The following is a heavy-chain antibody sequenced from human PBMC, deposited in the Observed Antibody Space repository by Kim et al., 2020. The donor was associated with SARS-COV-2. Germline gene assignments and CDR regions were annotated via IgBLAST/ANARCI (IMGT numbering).Heavy chain of an antibody. D-gene: IGHD6-6*01. CDR2: INPSGGST. V-gene: IGHV1-46*01. Sequence: ASVKVSCKASGYTFTSYYMHWVRQAPGQGLEWMGIINPSGGSTSYAQKFQGRVTMTRDTSTSTVYMELSSLRSEDTAVYYCARAGIAARPDNWFDPWGQGTLVTVSS. J-gene: IGHJ5*02. CDR3: ARAGIAARPDNWFDP. CDR1: GYTFTSYY.